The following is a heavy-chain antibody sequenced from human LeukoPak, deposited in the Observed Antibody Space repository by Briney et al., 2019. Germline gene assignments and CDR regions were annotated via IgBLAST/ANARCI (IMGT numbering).Heavy chain of an antibody. CDR3: ARDFAAASKTYYYYYYMDV. CDR2: ISSSSSYI. D-gene: IGHD6-13*01. Sequence: PGGSLRLSCAASGFTFSSYSMNWVRQAPWKGLEWVSSISSSSSYIYYADSVKGRFTISRDNAKNSLYLQMNSLRAEDTAVYYCARDFAAASKTYYYYYYMDVWGKGTTVTVSS. V-gene: IGHV3-21*01. J-gene: IGHJ6*03. CDR1: GFTFSSYS.